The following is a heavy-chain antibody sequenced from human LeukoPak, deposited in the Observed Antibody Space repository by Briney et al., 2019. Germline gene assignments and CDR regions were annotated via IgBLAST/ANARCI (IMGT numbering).Heavy chain of an antibody. CDR2: XDPTDSNT. J-gene: IGHJ5*01. CDR1: GFRFTSYW. CDR3: ARHDGSGSYDWFES. V-gene: IGHV5-10-1*01. Sequence: AGESLRISCQGSGFRFTSYWISWVRQMPGKGLXXXXXXDPTDSNTNYSPSFQGHVSFSADKSISTAYLQWGSLKASDTAIYYCARHDGSGSYDWFESWGQGTLVTVSS. D-gene: IGHD3-10*01.